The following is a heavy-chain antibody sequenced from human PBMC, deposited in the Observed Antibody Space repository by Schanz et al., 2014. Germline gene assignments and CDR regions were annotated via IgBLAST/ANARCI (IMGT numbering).Heavy chain of an antibody. V-gene: IGHV3-74*02. CDR3: ARPALWFGDNCFDP. Sequence: EVHLVESGGGLVQPGGSLRLSCPASGLTFSSNGRHGVPQFPGKGLVWVSRIKSDGSSTSYADSVKGRFTISRDNAKNTLYLQMNSLRAEDTAVYYCARPALWFGDNCFDPWGQGTLVTVSS. D-gene: IGHD3-10*01. CDR2: IKSDGSST. CDR1: GLTFSSNG. J-gene: IGHJ5*02.